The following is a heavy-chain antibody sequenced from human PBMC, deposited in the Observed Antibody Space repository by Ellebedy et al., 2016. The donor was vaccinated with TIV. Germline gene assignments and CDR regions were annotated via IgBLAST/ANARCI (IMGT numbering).Heavy chain of an antibody. CDR3: AKDRAPGFGELLSLLFDY. Sequence: GGSLRLXXAASGFTFSTYGMHWVRQAPVKGLEWVAVISYDGSNKYYADSVKGRFTISRDNSKNTLYLQMNSLRAEDTAVYYCAKDRAPGFGELLSLLFDYWGQGTLVTVSS. V-gene: IGHV3-30*18. CDR2: ISYDGSNK. J-gene: IGHJ4*02. CDR1: GFTFSTYG. D-gene: IGHD3-10*01.